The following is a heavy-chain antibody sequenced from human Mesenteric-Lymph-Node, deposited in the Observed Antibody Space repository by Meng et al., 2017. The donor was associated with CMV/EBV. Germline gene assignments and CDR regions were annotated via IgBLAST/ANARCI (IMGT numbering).Heavy chain of an antibody. Sequence: DTFRSYGISGVRQAPGQRLEWMGWINAGNGNTKYSQKFQGRVTITRDTSASTAYMELSSLRSEDTAVYYCARPYDYVWGSYRYDFDYWGQGTLVTVSS. V-gene: IGHV1-3*01. CDR1: DTFRSYG. J-gene: IGHJ4*02. CDR3: ARPYDYVWGSYRYDFDY. D-gene: IGHD3-16*02. CDR2: INAGNGNT.